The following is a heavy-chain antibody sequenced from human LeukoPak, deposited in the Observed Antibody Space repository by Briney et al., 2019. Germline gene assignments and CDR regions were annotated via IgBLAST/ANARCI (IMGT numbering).Heavy chain of an antibody. CDR2: ITTGDGNT. D-gene: IGHD5-24*01. J-gene: IGHJ4*02. V-gene: IGHV3-23*01. CDR1: GFTFSSYT. CDR3: ARRGEDGYISDY. Sequence: GGSLRLSCTASGFTFSSYTMTWVRQAPGKGLKWVSTITTGDGNTYYADSVKGRFTVSRDNAKNSLYLQMNSLRAEDTAMYYCARRGEDGYISDYWGQGTLVTVSS.